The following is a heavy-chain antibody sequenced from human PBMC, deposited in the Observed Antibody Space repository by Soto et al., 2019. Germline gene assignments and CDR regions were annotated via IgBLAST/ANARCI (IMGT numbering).Heavy chain of an antibody. CDR1: GYTFTSYG. Sequence: GASVKVSCKASGYTFTSYGISWVRQAPGQGLEWMGWISAYNGNTNYAQKLQGRVTMTTDTSTSTAYMELRSLRSDDTAVYYCARDPGSYSGYDYRFDYWGQGTLVTVSS. CDR2: ISAYNGNT. D-gene: IGHD5-12*01. CDR3: ARDPGSYSGYDYRFDY. V-gene: IGHV1-18*01. J-gene: IGHJ4*02.